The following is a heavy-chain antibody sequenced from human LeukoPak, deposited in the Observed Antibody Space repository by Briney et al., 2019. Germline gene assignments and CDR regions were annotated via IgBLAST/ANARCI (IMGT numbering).Heavy chain of an antibody. CDR3: PRDGPPTNGSGWVYMEV. CDR1: GFTFSSYE. D-gene: IGHD6-25*01. J-gene: IGHJ6*03. Sequence: GGSLRLSCAASGFTFSSYEMNWVRQAPGKGLEWVSYISSSGSTIYYADSVKGRFTISRDDAQNSLYLQMNSLRVEDTAVYYCPRDGPPTNGSGWVYMEVWGEGTTVTIS. V-gene: IGHV3-48*03. CDR2: ISSSGSTI.